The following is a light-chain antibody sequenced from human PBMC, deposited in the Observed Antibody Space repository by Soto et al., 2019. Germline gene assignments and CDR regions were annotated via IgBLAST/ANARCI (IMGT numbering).Light chain of an antibody. J-gene: IGLJ1*01. V-gene: IGLV2-23*02. Sequence: QSVLTQPASVSGSPGQSITISCSGTSSDVGSYDLVSWYQQHPGKAPKLIISEVSERPSGISNRFSGSKSGNTASLTISGLQAEDEADYFCCSYAGSTTFVFGTGTKLTVL. CDR2: EVS. CDR1: SSDVGSYDL. CDR3: CSYAGSTTFV.